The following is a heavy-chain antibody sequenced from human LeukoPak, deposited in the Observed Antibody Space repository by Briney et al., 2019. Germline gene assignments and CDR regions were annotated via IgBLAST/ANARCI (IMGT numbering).Heavy chain of an antibody. CDR1: GGSLSGYY. CDR2: INHSGST. V-gene: IGHV4-34*01. CDR3: ARRNYYGSGTLAY. J-gene: IGHJ4*02. Sequence: SETLSLTCAVYGGSLSGYYWSWIRQPPGKGLEWIGEINHSGSTNYNPSLKSRVTISVDTSKNQFSLKLSSVTAADTAVYYCARRNYYGSGTLAYWGQGTLVTVSS. D-gene: IGHD3-10*01.